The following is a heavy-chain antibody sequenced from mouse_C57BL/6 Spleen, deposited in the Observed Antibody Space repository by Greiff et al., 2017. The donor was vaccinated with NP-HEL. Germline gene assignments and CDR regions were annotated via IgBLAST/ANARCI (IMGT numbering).Heavy chain of an antibody. V-gene: IGHV5-9-1*02. CDR3: TRAPDGYYVSLDY. CDR1: GFTFSSYA. J-gene: IGHJ4*01. D-gene: IGHD2-3*01. Sequence: EVQLVESGEGLVKPGGSLKLSCAASGFTFSSYAMSWVRQTPEKRLEWVAYISSGGDYIYYADTVKGRFTLSRDNARNTLYLHMSSLKSEDKAMYYCTRAPDGYYVSLDYWGQGTSVTVSS. CDR2: ISSGGDYI.